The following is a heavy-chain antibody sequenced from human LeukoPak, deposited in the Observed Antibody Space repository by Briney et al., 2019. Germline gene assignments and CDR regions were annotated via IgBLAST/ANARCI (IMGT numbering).Heavy chain of an antibody. V-gene: IGHV1-18*01. Sequence: ASVKVSCKASGYTFTSYDINWVRQAPGQGLEWMGWISAYNGNTNYAQKLQGRVTMTTDTSTSTAYMELRSLRSDDTAVYYCARSGGYCSSTSCYLFDYWGQGTLVTVSS. J-gene: IGHJ4*02. CDR2: ISAYNGNT. CDR1: GYTFTSYD. D-gene: IGHD2-2*01. CDR3: ARSGGYCSSTSCYLFDY.